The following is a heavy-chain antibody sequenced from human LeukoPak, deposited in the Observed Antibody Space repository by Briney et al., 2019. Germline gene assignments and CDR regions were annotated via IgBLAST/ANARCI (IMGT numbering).Heavy chain of an antibody. V-gene: IGHV3-33*01. CDR1: GFTFNSYG. CDR3: ARDGDFDILEAFDI. Sequence: GGSLRLSCGASGFTFNSYGMRWVRQAPGKGLEWVAFIYYDGSNKQYADSVKGRFTISRDSSKNTLYMQMNSLRSEDTAVYYCARDGDFDILEAFDIWGQGTMVTVSS. CDR2: IYYDGSNK. J-gene: IGHJ3*02. D-gene: IGHD3-9*01.